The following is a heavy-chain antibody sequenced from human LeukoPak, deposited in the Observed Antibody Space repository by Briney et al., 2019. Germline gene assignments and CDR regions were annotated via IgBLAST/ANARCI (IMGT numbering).Heavy chain of an antibody. CDR3: TRTSTAFDY. CDR1: GFTFGDYV. CDR2: IRSKAYGGTT. V-gene: IGHV3-49*04. Sequence: PGRSLRLSCTASGFTFGDYVMNRVRQAPGKGLEWVGFIRSKAYGGTTEYAASVKGRFTISRDDSKSIAYLQMNSLKTEDTAVYYCTRTSTAFDYWGQGTLVTVSS. J-gene: IGHJ4*02.